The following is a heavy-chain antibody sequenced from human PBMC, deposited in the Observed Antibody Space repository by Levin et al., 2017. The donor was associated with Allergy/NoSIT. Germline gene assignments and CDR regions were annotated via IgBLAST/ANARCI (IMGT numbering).Heavy chain of an antibody. CDR1: GGSISSGSYY. V-gene: IGHV4-61*02. D-gene: IGHD3-10*01. J-gene: IGHJ4*02. CDR3: ARAEVGSEH. CDR2: IYSSGSA. Sequence: SETLSLTCKVSGGSISSGSYYWSWIRRPAAKGLEWIGRIYSSGSANYNPSLKSRATISVDTSKTQFSLQLSSVTAADTAVYYCARAEVGSEHWGQGTLVTVSS.